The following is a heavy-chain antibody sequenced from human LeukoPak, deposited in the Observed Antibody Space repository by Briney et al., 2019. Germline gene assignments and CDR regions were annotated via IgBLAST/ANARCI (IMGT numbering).Heavy chain of an antibody. CDR3: AHLVRGVTETYYYYYYMDV. CDR2: IYHSGST. D-gene: IGHD3-10*01. J-gene: IGHJ6*03. V-gene: IGHV4-38-2*02. Sequence: SETLSLTCTVSGYSISSGYYWGWIRQPPGKGLEWIGSIYHSGSTYYNPSLKSRVTISVDTSKNQFSLKLSSVTAADAAVYYCAHLVRGVTETYYYYYYMDVWGKGTTVTISS. CDR1: GYSISSGYY.